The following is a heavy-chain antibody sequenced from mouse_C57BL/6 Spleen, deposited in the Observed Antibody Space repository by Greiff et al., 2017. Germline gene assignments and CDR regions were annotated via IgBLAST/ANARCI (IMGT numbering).Heavy chain of an antibody. CDR2: IYPGDGDT. V-gene: IGHV1-82*01. CDR3: ARNEDEDLRPDY. J-gene: IGHJ2*01. Sequence: VQRVESGPELVKPGASVKISCKASGYAFSSSWMNWVKQRPGKGLEWIGRIYPGDGDTNYNEKFKGKATLTADKSSSTAYMELRSLTSEDSAVYFCARNEDEDLRPDYWGQGTTLTVSS. CDR1: GYAFSSSW.